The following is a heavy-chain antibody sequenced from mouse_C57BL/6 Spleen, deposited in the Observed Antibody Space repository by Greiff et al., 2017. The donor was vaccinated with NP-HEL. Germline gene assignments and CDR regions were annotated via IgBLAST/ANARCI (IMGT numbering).Heavy chain of an antibody. CDR1: GFSLTSYG. V-gene: IGHV2-6-1*01. CDR2: IWSDGST. J-gene: IGHJ4*01. CDR3: ARHRYGSRYAMDY. Sequence: VMLVESGPGLVAPSQSLSITCTVSGFSLTSYGVHWVRQPPGKGLEWLVVIWSDGSTTYNSALKSRLSISKDNSKSQVFLKMNSLQTDDTAMYYCARHRYGSRYAMDYWGQGTSVTVSS. D-gene: IGHD1-1*01.